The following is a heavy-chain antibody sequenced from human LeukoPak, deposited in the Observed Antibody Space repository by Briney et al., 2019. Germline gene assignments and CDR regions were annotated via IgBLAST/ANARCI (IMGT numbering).Heavy chain of an antibody. J-gene: IGHJ4*02. CDR3: ARGAHDYGDYWYYFDY. CDR1: GGSISSYY. Sequence: SETLSLTCTVSGGSISSYYWSWIRQPPGKGLEWIGYIYYSGSTNYNPSLKSRFTISVDTSKHQFSLKLSSVTAADTAVYYCARGAHDYGDYWYYFDYWGQGTLVTVSS. D-gene: IGHD4-17*01. CDR2: IYYSGST. V-gene: IGHV4-59*01.